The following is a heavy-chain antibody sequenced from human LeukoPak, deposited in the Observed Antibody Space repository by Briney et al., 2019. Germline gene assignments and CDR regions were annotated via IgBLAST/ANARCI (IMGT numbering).Heavy chain of an antibody. CDR1: GFTFRHYW. D-gene: IGHD4-17*01. CDR3: ARDRSDYGDYDAFDI. Sequence: GGSLRLSCAASGFTFRHYWMSWVRQAPGKGLEWVANMNQDGREKYYVDSVKGRFTISRDNAKNSLYLQMNSLRAEDTAVYYCARDRSDYGDYDAFDIWGQGTMVTVSS. J-gene: IGHJ3*02. V-gene: IGHV3-7*01. CDR2: MNQDGREK.